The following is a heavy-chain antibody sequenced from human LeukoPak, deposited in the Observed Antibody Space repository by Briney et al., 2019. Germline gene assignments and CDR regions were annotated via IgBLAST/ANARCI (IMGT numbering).Heavy chain of an antibody. J-gene: IGHJ3*02. CDR2: ISGGGGST. V-gene: IGHV3-23*01. CDR1: GFTFTSYS. CDR3: AKDRAGMTYYYDSSGYFIGPGRDAFDI. D-gene: IGHD3-22*01. Sequence: GGSLRLSCAASGFTFTSYSMNWVRQAPGKGLEWVSTISGGGGSTYYADSVKGRFTISRDNSKNTLYLQVNSLRAEDTAVYYCAKDRAGMTYYYDSSGYFIGPGRDAFDIWGQGTMVTVSS.